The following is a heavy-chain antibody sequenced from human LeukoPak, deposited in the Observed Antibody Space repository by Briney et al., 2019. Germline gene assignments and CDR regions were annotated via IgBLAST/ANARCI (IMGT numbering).Heavy chain of an antibody. D-gene: IGHD3-10*01. CDR1: GGSISSSSYY. J-gene: IGHJ4*02. CDR3: ARLGGSGGYPL. V-gene: IGHV4-39*01. CDR2: IYYSGST. Sequence: SETLSLTCTVSGGSISSSSYYWGWIRQPPGKGLEWIGSIYYSGSTYYNPSLKSRVTISVDTSKNQFSLKLSSVTAADTAVYYCARLGGSGGYPLWGQGTLVTVSP.